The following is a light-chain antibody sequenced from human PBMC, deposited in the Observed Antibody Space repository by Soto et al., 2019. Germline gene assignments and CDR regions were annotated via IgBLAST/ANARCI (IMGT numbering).Light chain of an antibody. CDR2: DVS. Sequence: QSALTQPRSVSGSPGQSVTISCTGTSSDVGGYNYVSWYQQHPGKAPKLMIYDVSKRPSGVPDRFSGSKSGNTASLTISGLQAEEEAEYYCCSYAGSYTLVVFGGGTKLTVL. CDR3: CSYAGSYTLVV. CDR1: SSDVGGYNY. J-gene: IGLJ2*01. V-gene: IGLV2-11*01.